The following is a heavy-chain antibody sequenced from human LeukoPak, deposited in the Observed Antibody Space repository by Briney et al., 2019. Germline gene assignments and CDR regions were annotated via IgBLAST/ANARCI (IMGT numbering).Heavy chain of an antibody. J-gene: IGHJ5*02. D-gene: IGHD2-15*01. CDR2: IYTSGST. Sequence: PSQTLSPTCTVSGGSTSSYYRSWIRQPAGNGLEWIGRIYTSGSTNYNPSLKSRVTMSVDTSKNQFSLKLSSVTAADTAVYYCARAVDGGWFDPWGQGTLVTVSS. V-gene: IGHV4-4*07. CDR3: ARAVDGGWFDP. CDR1: GGSTSSYY.